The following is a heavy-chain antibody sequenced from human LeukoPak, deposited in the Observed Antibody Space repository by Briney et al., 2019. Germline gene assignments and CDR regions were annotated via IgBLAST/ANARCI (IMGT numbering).Heavy chain of an antibody. CDR2: INSDGSST. D-gene: IGHD5-12*01. J-gene: IGHJ4*02. V-gene: IGHV3-74*03. Sequence: PGGSLRLSCAASGFTFNNYWMHWVRQAPGKGLVWVSHINSDGSSTTYADSVKGRFTISRGNAKNTLYLQMNSLRAEDTAVYYCARVHGYVSGAFDYWGQGSLVTVSS. CDR1: GFTFNNYW. CDR3: ARVHGYVSGAFDY.